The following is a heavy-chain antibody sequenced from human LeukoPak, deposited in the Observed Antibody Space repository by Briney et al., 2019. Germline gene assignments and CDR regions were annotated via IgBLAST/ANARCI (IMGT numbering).Heavy chain of an antibody. J-gene: IGHJ4*02. V-gene: IGHV4-4*07. D-gene: IGHD3-22*01. CDR2: IYTSGST. CDR3: ARSHDSSGYYPGDYFDY. CDR1: GGSISSYY. Sequence: SETLSLTCTVSGGSISSYYWSWIRQPAGKGLEWIGRIYTSGSTNYNPSLKSRVTMSVDTSKNQFSLKLSSVTAADTAVYYCARSHDSSGYYPGDYFDYWGQGTLVTVSS.